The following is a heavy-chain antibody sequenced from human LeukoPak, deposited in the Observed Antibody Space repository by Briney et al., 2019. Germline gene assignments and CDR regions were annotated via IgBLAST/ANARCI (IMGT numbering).Heavy chain of an antibody. V-gene: IGHV4-39*01. Sequence: SETLSLTYTVSGGSISSYYWGGIRQPPGKGLEWIGNIYYSGSTHYNPSLKSRVTISVDTSKNNFSLKLTSLTVADTAVYYCARHERSVAVAGSFDFWGQGTLVTVSS. J-gene: IGHJ4*02. CDR3: ARHERSVAVAGSFDF. D-gene: IGHD6-19*01. CDR1: GGSISSYY. CDR2: IYYSGST.